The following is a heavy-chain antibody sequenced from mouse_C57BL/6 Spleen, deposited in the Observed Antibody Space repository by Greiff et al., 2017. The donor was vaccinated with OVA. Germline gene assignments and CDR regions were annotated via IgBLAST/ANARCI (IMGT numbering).Heavy chain of an antibody. CDR2: IDPSDSET. D-gene: IGHD1-1*01. CDR3: ARFYGSSPWFAY. V-gene: IGHV1-52*01. CDR1: GYTFTSYW. J-gene: IGHJ3*01. Sequence: QVQLKQPGAELVRPGSSVKLSCKASGYTFTSYWMHWVKQRPIQGLEWIGNIDPSDSETHYNQKFKDKATLTVDKSSSPAYMQLSSLTSEDSAVYYCARFYGSSPWFAYWGQGTLVTVSA.